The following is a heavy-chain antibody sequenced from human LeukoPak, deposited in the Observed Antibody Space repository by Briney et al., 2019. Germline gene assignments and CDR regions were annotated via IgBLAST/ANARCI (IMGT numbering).Heavy chain of an antibody. CDR1: GFTFSDYY. Sequence: PGGSLRLSCAASGFTFSDYYMSWIRQAPGKGLEWVSYISSSGSTIYYADSVKGRFTISRDNSKNTLYLQMNSLRAEDTAVYYCARGQRSSSWYVDGFDYWGQGTLVTVSS. J-gene: IGHJ4*02. CDR3: ARGQRSSSWYVDGFDY. CDR2: ISSSGSTI. D-gene: IGHD6-13*01. V-gene: IGHV3-11*01.